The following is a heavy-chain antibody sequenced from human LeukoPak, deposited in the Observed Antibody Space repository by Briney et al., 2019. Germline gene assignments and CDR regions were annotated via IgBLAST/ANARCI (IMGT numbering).Heavy chain of an antibody. CDR3: AREGSDGYLFDY. CDR2: TYYRSKWYN. D-gene: IGHD3-16*01. CDR1: GDSVSSNSAT. J-gene: IGHJ4*02. V-gene: IGHV6-1*01. Sequence: SQSLSLTCAISGDSVSSNSATWDWIRQSPSRGLQWLGRTYYRSKWYNDYAVSVKSRVTINPDTSKNQFSLQLNSVTPEDTAVYYCAREGSDGYLFDYWGQGSLVIVSS.